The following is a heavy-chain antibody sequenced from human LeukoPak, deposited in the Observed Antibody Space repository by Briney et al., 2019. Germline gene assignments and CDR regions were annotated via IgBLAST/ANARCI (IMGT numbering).Heavy chain of an antibody. D-gene: IGHD2-2*01. J-gene: IGHJ4*02. CDR3: ARVRFCNSAGCYSFFDF. CDR2: VSGDGSKT. V-gene: IGHV3-74*01. Sequence: PVGSLRLSCAASGFTFSDYYMHWVRQTPGKGLVWVSRVSGDGSKTDYADSVKGRFTISRDNARNTLYLQMTSLRDEDTAVYYCARVRFCNSAGCYSFFDFWGQGTLVTVSS. CDR1: GFTFSDYY.